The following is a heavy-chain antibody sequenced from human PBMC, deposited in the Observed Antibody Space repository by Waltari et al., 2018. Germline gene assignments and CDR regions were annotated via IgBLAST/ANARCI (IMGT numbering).Heavy chain of an antibody. CDR1: GFTFNNYA. Sequence: EVQLLESGGGLVQPGGSLRLSCAASGFTFNNYAMTWVRQAPGEGLEWVSAISGSGDKTYYPGSVRGRFTISRDNSKNTLFLQMNSLRAEDAAVYYCVKKGYYDSSGYSALHIWGQGTMVTVSS. CDR3: VKKGYYDSSGYSALHI. D-gene: IGHD3-22*01. V-gene: IGHV3-23*01. CDR2: ISGSGDKT. J-gene: IGHJ3*02.